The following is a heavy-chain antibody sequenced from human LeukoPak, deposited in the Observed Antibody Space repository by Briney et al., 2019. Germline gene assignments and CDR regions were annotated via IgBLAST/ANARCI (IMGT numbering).Heavy chain of an antibody. CDR2: ISGSGGST. Sequence: GGSLRLSCAASGFXFSSYAISWVRQAPGKGLEWVSAISGSGGSTYYADSVKGRFTISRDNSKNTLYLQMNSLRAEDTAVYYCAKDRRLNPTYYDFWYWGQGTLVTVSS. CDR3: AKDRRLNPTYYDFWY. V-gene: IGHV3-23*01. J-gene: IGHJ4*02. CDR1: GFXFSSYA. D-gene: IGHD3-3*01.